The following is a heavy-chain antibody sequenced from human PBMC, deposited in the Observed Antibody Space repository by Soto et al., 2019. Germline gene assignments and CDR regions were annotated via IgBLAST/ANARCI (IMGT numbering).Heavy chain of an antibody. J-gene: IGHJ6*01. CDR2: INPSTGST. V-gene: IGHV1-46*01. Sequence: QVELVQSGAEVKKPGASVKVSCTASGYSFTTYFMHWVRQAPGQGLECMGRINPSTGSTSYAQKCQVSVTMTRDTSTSTVYMELSSLRSEYNAVFYCARGTGSFVYGMDVWGQGTTFTVSS. D-gene: IGHD3-10*01. CDR3: ARGTGSFVYGMDV. CDR1: GYSFTTYF.